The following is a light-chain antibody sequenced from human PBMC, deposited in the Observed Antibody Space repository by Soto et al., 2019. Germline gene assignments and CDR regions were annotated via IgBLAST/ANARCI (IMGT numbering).Light chain of an antibody. Sequence: QPVLTQSPSASXSLGASVKLXCTLSSGHSSYAIAWHQQQPEKGPRYLMKLNSDGSHSKGDGIPDRFSGSSSGAERYLTISSLQSEDEADYYCQTWDTGIRVFGGGTKVTVL. CDR3: QTWDTGIRV. CDR1: SGHSSYA. J-gene: IGLJ2*01. V-gene: IGLV4-69*01. CDR2: LNSDGSH.